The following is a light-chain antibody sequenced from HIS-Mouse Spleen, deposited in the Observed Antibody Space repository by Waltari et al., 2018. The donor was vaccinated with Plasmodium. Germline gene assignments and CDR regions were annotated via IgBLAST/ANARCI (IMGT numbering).Light chain of an antibody. CDR3: QQSYSTPYT. V-gene: IGKV1-39*01. J-gene: IGKJ2*01. CDR1: KSISSY. CDR2: AAS. Sequence: DIQITQSPSSLSASVRDRFTITCRSSKSISSYLNWYQQKPGKAPKLLIYAASSLQSGVPSRFSGSGSGTDFTLTISSLQPEDFATYYCQQSYSTPYTFGQGTKLEIK.